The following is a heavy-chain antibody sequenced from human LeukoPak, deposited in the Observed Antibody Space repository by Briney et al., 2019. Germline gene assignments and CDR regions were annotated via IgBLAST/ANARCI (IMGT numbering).Heavy chain of an antibody. CDR3: ARNGHYYYYYMDV. Sequence: ASVKVSCKASGYTFTSYYMHWVRQAPGQGLGWMGIINPSGGSTSYAQKFQGRVTMTRNTSISTAYMELSSLRSEDTAVYYCARNGHYYYYYMDVWGKGTTVTISS. CDR1: GYTFTSYY. V-gene: IGHV1-46*01. J-gene: IGHJ6*03. CDR2: INPSGGST.